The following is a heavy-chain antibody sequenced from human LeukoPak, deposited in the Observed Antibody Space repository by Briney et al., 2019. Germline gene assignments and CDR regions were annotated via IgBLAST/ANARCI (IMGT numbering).Heavy chain of an antibody. CDR1: GFTFSSYG. D-gene: IGHD6-13*01. V-gene: IGHV3-30*02. J-gene: IGHJ4*02. CDR3: ARTESSSWYVTAYSYYFDY. Sequence: QSGGSLRLSCAASGFTFSSYGMHWVRQAPGKGLEWVAFIRYDGSNKYYADSVKGRFTISRDNSKNTLYLQMNSLRAEDTAVYYCARTESSSWYVTAYSYYFDYWGQGTLVTVSS. CDR2: IRYDGSNK.